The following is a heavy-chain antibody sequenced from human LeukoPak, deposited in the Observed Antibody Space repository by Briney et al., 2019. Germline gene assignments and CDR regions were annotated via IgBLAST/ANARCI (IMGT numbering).Heavy chain of an antibody. CDR1: GFTFSNYA. V-gene: IGHV3-30-3*01. CDR3: AREIQNSLPDY. Sequence: QPGGSLRLSCVVSGFTFSNYAMNWVRQAPGKGLEWVAVISSDGSNKFHTDSVKGRFTISRDNSKNTLYLQMNSLGPEDTAVYYCAREIQNSLPDYWGQGTLVTVSS. D-gene: IGHD4-23*01. CDR2: ISSDGSNK. J-gene: IGHJ4*02.